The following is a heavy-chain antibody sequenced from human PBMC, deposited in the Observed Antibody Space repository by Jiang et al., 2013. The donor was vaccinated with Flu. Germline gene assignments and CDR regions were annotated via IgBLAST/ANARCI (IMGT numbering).Heavy chain of an antibody. D-gene: IGHD6-19*01. CDR3: ATYTYISGWYDRVGAFDI. CDR2: IYYSGST. J-gene: IGHJ3*02. Sequence: GSGLVKPSETLSLSCTVSGGSITSSSYYWGWIRQPPGKGLEWIGNIYYSGSTYYNPSLKSRVTISVDTSKNQFSLKLSSVTAADTAVYYCATYTYISGWYDRVGAFDI. V-gene: IGHV4-39*01. CDR1: GGSITSSSYY.